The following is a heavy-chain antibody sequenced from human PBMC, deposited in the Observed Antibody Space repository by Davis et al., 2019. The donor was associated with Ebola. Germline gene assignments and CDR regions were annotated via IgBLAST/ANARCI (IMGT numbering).Heavy chain of an antibody. CDR3: AREKGDYYYYYGMDV. V-gene: IGHV3-21*01. D-gene: IGHD1-26*01. Sequence: PGGSLRLSCAASGFTFSSYAMNWVRQAPGKGLEWVSSISSTSSYRYYADSVKGRFTISRDNAKNSLYLQMNSLRAEDTAVYYCAREKGDYYYYYGMDVWGKGTTVTVSS. J-gene: IGHJ6*04. CDR1: GFTFSSYA. CDR2: ISSTSSYR.